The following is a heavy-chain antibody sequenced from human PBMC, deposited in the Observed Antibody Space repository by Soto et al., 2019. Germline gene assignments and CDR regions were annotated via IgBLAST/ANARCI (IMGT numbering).Heavy chain of an antibody. CDR1: GGSISSSSYY. Sequence: SETLSLTCTVSGGSISSSSYYWGGIRQPPGKGLEWIGSIYYSGSTYYNPSLKSRVTISVDTSKNQFSLKLSSVTAADTAVYYCARLVMQLVWDYYYGMDVWGQGTTVTVSS. CDR3: ARLVMQLVWDYYYGMDV. J-gene: IGHJ6*02. D-gene: IGHD6-6*01. CDR2: IYYSGST. V-gene: IGHV4-39*01.